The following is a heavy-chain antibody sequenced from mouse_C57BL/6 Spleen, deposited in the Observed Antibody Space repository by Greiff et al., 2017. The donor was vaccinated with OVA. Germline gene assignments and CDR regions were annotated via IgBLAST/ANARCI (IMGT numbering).Heavy chain of an antibody. Sequence: VQLQQPGAELVKPGASVKMSCKASGYTFTSYWITWVKQRPGQGLEWIGDIYPGSGSTNYNEKFKSKATLTVDTSSSTAYMQLSSLTSEDSAVYYCARNYYRSHYAMDYWGQGTSVTVSS. V-gene: IGHV1-55*01. J-gene: IGHJ4*01. CDR1: GYTFTSYW. CDR3: ARNYYRSHYAMDY. CDR2: IYPGSGST. D-gene: IGHD2-12*01.